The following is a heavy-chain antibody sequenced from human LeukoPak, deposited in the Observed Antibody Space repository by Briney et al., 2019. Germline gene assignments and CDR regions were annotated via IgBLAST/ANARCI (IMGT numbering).Heavy chain of an antibody. D-gene: IGHD6-13*01. V-gene: IGHV4-34*01. Sequence: SETLSLTCAVYGGSFSGYYWSWIRQPPGKGLEWIGEINHSGSTNYNPSLKSRVTISVDTSKNQFSLKLSPVTAADTAVYYCARFGGIAAAGWGQGTLVTVSS. CDR1: GGSFSGYY. CDR3: ARFGGIAAAG. CDR2: INHSGST. J-gene: IGHJ4*02.